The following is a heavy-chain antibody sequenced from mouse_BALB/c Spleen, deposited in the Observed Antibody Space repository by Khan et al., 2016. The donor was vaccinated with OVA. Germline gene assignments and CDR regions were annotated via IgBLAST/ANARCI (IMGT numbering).Heavy chain of an antibody. CDR2: INPYNDGT. CDR1: GYTFTNYI. J-gene: IGHJ3*01. D-gene: IGHD4-1*01. Sequence: VQLKQSGPEVVKPGASVKMSCKASGYTFTNYIIHWVKQKPGQGLEWIGYINPYNDGTKYNEKFKGKATLTSDKSSTTAYMEVSSLTSEDVAVDCWIRGEIGIYRRFAYWGQGTLVTVSA. V-gene: IGHV1S136*01. CDR3: IRGEIGIYRRFAY.